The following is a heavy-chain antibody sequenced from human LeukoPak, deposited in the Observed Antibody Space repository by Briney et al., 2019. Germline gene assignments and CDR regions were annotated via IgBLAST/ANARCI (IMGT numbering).Heavy chain of an antibody. CDR3: ARAPHGSGCDY. V-gene: IGHV6-1*01. D-gene: IGHD6-19*01. CDR1: GDSVSSNRAT. Sequence: SQTLSLTCAISGDSVSSNRATWIWIRQSPSRGLEWLGRTYYRSKWYNDYAVSSQGRIAVNPDTSRNQFSLRLTSVTPEDTALYYCARAPHGSGCDYWGQGILVAVSS. CDR2: TYYRSKWYN. J-gene: IGHJ4*02.